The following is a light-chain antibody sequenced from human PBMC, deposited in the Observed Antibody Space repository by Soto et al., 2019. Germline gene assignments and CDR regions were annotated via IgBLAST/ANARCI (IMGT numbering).Light chain of an antibody. CDR2: AAS. V-gene: IGKV1-12*01. J-gene: IGKJ4*01. Sequence: IQMTQSPSSVSASVGDRVTITCRASQGITNWLAWYQKKPGKAPKLLIYAASGLPSGVPSRFSGSGSGTDFNLTISRLQPEDFATYDCQQANSFTLTVGGGTKVDIK. CDR3: QQANSFTLT. CDR1: QGITNW.